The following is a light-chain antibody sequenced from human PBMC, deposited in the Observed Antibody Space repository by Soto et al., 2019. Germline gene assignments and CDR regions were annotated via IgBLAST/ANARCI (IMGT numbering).Light chain of an antibody. CDR3: QQCRNWPLT. J-gene: IGKJ4*01. V-gene: IGKV3-15*01. CDR2: DAS. Sequence: EIVMTQSPATLSVSPGEGATLSCKASQSVYNNLAWYQQRPGRPPRLLIYDASTRATGISARFSGSGYGTEFTLTISSLQSEDFAVYFCQQCRNWPLTFGGGTKVEIK. CDR1: QSVYNN.